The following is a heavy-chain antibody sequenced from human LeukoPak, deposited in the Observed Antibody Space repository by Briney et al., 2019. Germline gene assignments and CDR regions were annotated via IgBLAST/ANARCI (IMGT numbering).Heavy chain of an antibody. D-gene: IGHD4-17*01. CDR1: GFTFSDYY. J-gene: IGHJ4*02. CDR3: VRDSVTTGYYFYY. Sequence: GGSLRLSCAASGFTFSDYYMTWIRQAPGKGLEWVSHISSSSSSTNSADSVRGRFTISRDDSKHTLYLQLNSLRTDDTAVYYCVRDSVTTGYYFYYWGQGTLVTVSS. CDR2: ISSSSSST. V-gene: IGHV3-11*06.